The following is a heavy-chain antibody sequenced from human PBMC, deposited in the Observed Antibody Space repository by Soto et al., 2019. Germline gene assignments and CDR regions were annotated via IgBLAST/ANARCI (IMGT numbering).Heavy chain of an antibody. CDR2: IGGSGSYT. CDR1: GFTFSSYA. D-gene: IGHD6-19*01. J-gene: IGHJ5*02. CDR3: AKDNLAPYSKGWAIRFDP. Sequence: DVHLLESGGGLVQPGGSLRLSCAVSGFTFSSYAMGWVRQAPGEGLEWVSSIGGSGSYTYYADSVKGRFTISRDNFKSTLYLQMNSLRAEDTAVYYCAKDNLAPYSKGWAIRFDPWGQGTLVTVSS. V-gene: IGHV3-23*01.